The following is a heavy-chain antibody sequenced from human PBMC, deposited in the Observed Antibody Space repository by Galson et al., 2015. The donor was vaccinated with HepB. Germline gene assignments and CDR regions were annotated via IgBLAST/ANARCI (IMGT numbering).Heavy chain of an antibody. J-gene: IGHJ4*02. D-gene: IGHD2-2*01. V-gene: IGHV3-15*01. Sequence: LRLPCAATGFTFSNAWMLWVRRAPGKGLAWVGRIKSKTDGGTTDYAAPVKGRFTIARDDSKNTLYLQMNSLKTEDTAVYYCTTDVPSRVSGWGQGTLVTVSS. CDR3: TTDVPSRVSG. CDR2: IKSKTDGGTT. CDR1: GFTFSNAW.